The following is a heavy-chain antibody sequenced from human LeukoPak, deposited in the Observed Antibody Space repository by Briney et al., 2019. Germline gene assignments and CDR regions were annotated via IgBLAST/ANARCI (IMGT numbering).Heavy chain of an antibody. CDR1: GITLSNYA. J-gene: IGHJ4*02. CDR2: ISGSAGGT. V-gene: IGHV3-23*01. D-gene: IGHD3-10*01. CDR3: AKRGIVIRGLLIIGFHKEAYYFDS. Sequence: GGYLRLSCVVYGITLSNYAMSWVRQAPGKGLEWVSGISGSAGGTDYADSVKGRFTISRDNSMNTMYLQMNSLRAEDTAVYFCAKRGIVIRGLLIIGFHKEAYYFDSWGQGILVTVSS.